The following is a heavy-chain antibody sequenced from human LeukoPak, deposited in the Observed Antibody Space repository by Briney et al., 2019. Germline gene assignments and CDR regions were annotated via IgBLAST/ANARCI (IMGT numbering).Heavy chain of an antibody. CDR1: DGSISNNY. D-gene: IGHD6-19*01. Sequence: PSETLSLTCTVSDGSISNNYWTWIRQPPGKGLEYIGYIYYTGGTNYNPSLKSRVTISVDTSKNQFSLKLSSVTAADTAVYFCAKYGGSGWVIDYWGQGTLVTVSS. CDR2: IYYTGGT. J-gene: IGHJ4*02. CDR3: AKYGGSGWVIDY. V-gene: IGHV4-59*08.